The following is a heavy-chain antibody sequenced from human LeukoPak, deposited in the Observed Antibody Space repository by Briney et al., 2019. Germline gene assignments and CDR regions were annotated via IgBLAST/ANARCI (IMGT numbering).Heavy chain of an antibody. CDR1: GGSISSYY. CDR3: ARDSPPYDYVWGSYSDAFDI. V-gene: IGHV4-59*01. J-gene: IGHJ3*02. D-gene: IGHD3-16*01. CDR2: IYYSGST. Sequence: SETLSLTCTVSGGSISSYYWSWIRQPPGKGLEWIGYIYYSGSTNYNPSLKSRVTISVDTSKNQFSLKLSSVTAADTAVYYCARDSPPYDYVWGSYSDAFDIWGRGTMVTVSS.